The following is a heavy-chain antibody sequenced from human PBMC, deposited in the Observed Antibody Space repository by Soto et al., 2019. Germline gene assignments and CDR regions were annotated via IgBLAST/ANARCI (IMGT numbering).Heavy chain of an antibody. J-gene: IGHJ3*01. CDR1: GGSVSSTF. CDR2: INHSGSS. D-gene: IGHD2-15*01. V-gene: IGHV4-59*08. CDR3: ARRKGYWSAKEAFDL. Sequence: QVQLQESGPGLVKPSETLSLTCTVSGGSVSSTFWNWFRQAPGKGLEWIGYINHSGSSNYSPSRKSRVTMAVEASKSEFSLKLNSLSAADTAVYYCARRKGYWSAKEAFDLWGQGTLVTVSS.